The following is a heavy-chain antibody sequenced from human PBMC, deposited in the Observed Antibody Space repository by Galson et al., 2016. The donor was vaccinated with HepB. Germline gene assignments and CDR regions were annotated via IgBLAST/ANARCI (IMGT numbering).Heavy chain of an antibody. J-gene: IGHJ4*02. CDR1: GGSLSSYY. V-gene: IGHV4-59*01. CDR3: ARSPSMSRGVILDS. CDR2: IHYSGST. Sequence: QVQLQESGPGLVKPSETLSLTCTVSGGSLSSYYWSWIRQPPGKGLEWTGYIHYSGSTNYNPSLTSRVTTSIEPSKTLFPPKLSSVTAADTAMYYCARSPSMSRGVILDSWCQGTLVTVSA. D-gene: IGHD3-10*01.